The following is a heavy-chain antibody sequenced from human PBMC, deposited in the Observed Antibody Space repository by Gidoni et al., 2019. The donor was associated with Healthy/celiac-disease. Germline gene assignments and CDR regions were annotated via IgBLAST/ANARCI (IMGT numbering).Heavy chain of an antibody. D-gene: IGHD2-15*01. V-gene: IGHV1-46*01. Sequence: QVQLVQSGAEVKKPGASVKVSCKASGYTFPSYSLHWVRKAPGPGLEWMGIINPSGCRTSDEQKFQSRVNKTRDTSTSTVYMERSSLRAEDTAVYYCARVGGSYVDYGMDVWGQGTTVTVSS. J-gene: IGHJ6*02. CDR3: ARVGGSYVDYGMDV. CDR1: GYTFPSYS. CDR2: INPSGCRT.